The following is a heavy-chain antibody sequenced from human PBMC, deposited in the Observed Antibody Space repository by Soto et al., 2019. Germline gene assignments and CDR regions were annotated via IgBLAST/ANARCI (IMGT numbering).Heavy chain of an antibody. Sequence: GESLKISCKGSGYSFTSYWISWVRQMPGKGLEWMGRIDPSDSYTNYSPSSQGHVTISADKSISTAYLQWSSLKASDTAMYYCARLEGPTYYYDSSGYYDDYWGQGTLVTVSS. J-gene: IGHJ4*02. CDR1: GYSFTSYW. CDR3: ARLEGPTYYYDSSGYYDDY. CDR2: IDPSDSYT. V-gene: IGHV5-10-1*01. D-gene: IGHD3-22*01.